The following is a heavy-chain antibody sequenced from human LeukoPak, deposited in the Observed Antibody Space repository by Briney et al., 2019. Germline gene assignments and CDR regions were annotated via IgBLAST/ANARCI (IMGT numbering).Heavy chain of an antibody. V-gene: IGHV1-8*02. CDR2: MNPNSGNT. J-gene: IGHJ3*02. Sequence: ASVKVSCKASGYTFTSYGINWVRQATGQGLEWMGWMNPNSGNTGYAQKFQGRVTMTRNTSISTAYMELSSLRSEDTAVYYCARGGLSYSSSWYVAGSEAFDIWGQGTMVTVSS. D-gene: IGHD6-13*01. CDR3: ARGGLSYSSSWYVAGSEAFDI. CDR1: GYTFTSYG.